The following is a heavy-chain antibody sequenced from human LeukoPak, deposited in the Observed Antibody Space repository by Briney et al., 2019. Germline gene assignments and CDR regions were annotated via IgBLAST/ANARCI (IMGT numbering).Heavy chain of an antibody. CDR1: AFTFRSYA. CDR2: ISGSSGST. CDR3: AKGAASRGYTYVAN. Sequence: GGSLRLSCAASAFTFRSYAMIWVRQAPGKGLEWVSGISGSSGSTYYSDSAKGRFTISRDNSNNTLYLQMNSLRAEDTAVYYCAKGAASRGYTYVANWGQGTLVTVSS. D-gene: IGHD5-18*01. V-gene: IGHV3-23*01. J-gene: IGHJ4*02.